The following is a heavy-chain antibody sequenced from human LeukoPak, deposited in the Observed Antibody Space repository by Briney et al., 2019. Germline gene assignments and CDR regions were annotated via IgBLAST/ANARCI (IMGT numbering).Heavy chain of an antibody. CDR3: AKGGRYYDSSGYLPNYYFDY. D-gene: IGHD3-22*01. CDR2: IPYDGSNK. V-gene: IGHV3-30*18. Sequence: PGRSLRLSCAASGFTFSSYGMHWVRQAPGKGLEWGSVIPYDGSNKYYADSVKGRFTISRDNSKNTLYLQMNSLRAEDTAVYYCAKGGRYYDSSGYLPNYYFDYWGQGTLVTVSS. J-gene: IGHJ4*02. CDR1: GFTFSSYG.